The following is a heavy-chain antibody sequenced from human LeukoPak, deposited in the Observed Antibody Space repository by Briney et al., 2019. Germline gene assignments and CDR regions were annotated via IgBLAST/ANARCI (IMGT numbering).Heavy chain of an antibody. CDR2: FDPEDGET. D-gene: IGHD3-22*01. J-gene: IGHJ4*02. Sequence: ASVKVSCKVSGYTLTELSMHWVRQAPGKGLEWMGGFDPEDGETIYAQKFQGRVTMTEDTSTDTAYMELSSLRSEDTAVYYCATGPFLWCDSSRRNFDYWGQGTLVTVSS. CDR1: GYTLTELS. V-gene: IGHV1-24*01. CDR3: ATGPFLWCDSSRRNFDY.